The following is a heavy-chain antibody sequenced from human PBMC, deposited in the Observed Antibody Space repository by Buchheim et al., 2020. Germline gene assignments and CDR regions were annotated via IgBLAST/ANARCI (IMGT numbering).Heavy chain of an antibody. Sequence: EVQLVESGGGLVQPGGSLRLSCAASGFTFSSYEMNWVRQAPGKGLEWVSYISSSGSTIYYADSVKGRFTISRDNAKNSLYLQMNSLRAGDTAVYYCARGAYCGGDCYSSPFDYWGQGTL. CDR1: GFTFSSYE. CDR2: ISSSGSTI. V-gene: IGHV3-48*03. D-gene: IGHD2-21*02. J-gene: IGHJ4*02. CDR3: ARGAYCGGDCYSSPFDY.